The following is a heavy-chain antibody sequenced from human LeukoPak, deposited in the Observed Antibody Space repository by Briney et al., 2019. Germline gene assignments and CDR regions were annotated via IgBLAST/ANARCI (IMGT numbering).Heavy chain of an antibody. CDR1: GGSFSGYY. J-gene: IGHJ5*02. CDR2: INHSGST. V-gene: IGHV4-34*01. Sequence: SETLSLTCAVYGGSFSGYYWNWIRQPPGKGLEWIGEINHSGSTNYNPSLKSRVTISVDTSKNQFSLKLSSVTASDTAVYYCARGRYFETSWGQGTLVTVSS. D-gene: IGHD3-9*01. CDR3: ARGRYFETS.